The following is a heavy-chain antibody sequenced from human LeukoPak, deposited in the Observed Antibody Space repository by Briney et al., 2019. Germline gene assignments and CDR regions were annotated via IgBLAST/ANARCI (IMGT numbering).Heavy chain of an antibody. CDR3: ARSWGGTYHPLDY. CDR2: ISYDGSNK. Sequence: GRSLRLSCAASGFTFSSYAMHWVRQAPGKGLEWVAVISYDGSNKYYADSVKGRFTISRDNSKNTLYLQMNSLRAEDTAVYYCARSWGGTYHPLDYWGQGTLVTVYS. V-gene: IGHV3-30-3*01. D-gene: IGHD3-16*02. J-gene: IGHJ4*02. CDR1: GFTFSSYA.